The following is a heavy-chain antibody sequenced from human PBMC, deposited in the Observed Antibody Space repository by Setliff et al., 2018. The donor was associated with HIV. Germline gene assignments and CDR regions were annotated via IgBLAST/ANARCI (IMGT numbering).Heavy chain of an antibody. CDR2: IYPGDSDT. CDR1: GYSFTSYW. V-gene: IGHV5-51*01. D-gene: IGHD2-2*01. J-gene: IGHJ4*02. Sequence: PGESLKISCKGSGYSFTSYWIGWVRQMPGKGLEWMGIIYPGDSDTRCSPSFQGQVTISADKSINTAYLQWSSLGASDTAMYYCARPRGNDYAGSGFDNWGQGTLVTVSS. CDR3: ARPRGNDYAGSGFDN.